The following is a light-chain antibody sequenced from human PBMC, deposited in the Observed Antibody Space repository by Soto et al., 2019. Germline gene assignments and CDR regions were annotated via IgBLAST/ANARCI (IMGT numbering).Light chain of an antibody. CDR3: QQRSNWLT. V-gene: IGKV3-11*01. CDR2: DAS. CDR1: QSVSNN. J-gene: IGKJ4*01. Sequence: VLTQSPGTLSLSPGDRATLSCRASQSVSNNLAWYQQKPGQAPRLLIYDASNRATGIPARFSGSGSGTDFTLTISSLEPEDFAVYYCQQRSNWLTFGGGTKVEIK.